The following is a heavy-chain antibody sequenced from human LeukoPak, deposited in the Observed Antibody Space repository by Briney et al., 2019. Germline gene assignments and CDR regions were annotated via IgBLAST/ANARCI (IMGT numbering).Heavy chain of an antibody. Sequence: GGSLRLSCAASGFTVSSNYMSWVRQAPGRGLEWVSVIYSGGSTYYADSVKGRFTISRDNSKNTLYPQMNSLRAEDTAVYYCARDRGDHRGGGFDYWGQGTLVTVSS. CDR3: ARDRGDHRGGGFDY. J-gene: IGHJ4*02. V-gene: IGHV3-53*01. D-gene: IGHD2-21*02. CDR2: IYSGGST. CDR1: GFTVSSNY.